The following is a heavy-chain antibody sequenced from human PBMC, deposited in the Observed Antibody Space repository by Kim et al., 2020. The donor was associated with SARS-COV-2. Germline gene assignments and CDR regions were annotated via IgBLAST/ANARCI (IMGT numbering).Heavy chain of an antibody. J-gene: IGHJ4*02. Sequence: YCADAVKGRLTISRDNAQNTRYLQMNSLRPEDTAGYYCSRNPYGDYEFDYWGQGTLVTVSS. V-gene: IGHV3-30*01. CDR3: SRNPYGDYEFDY. D-gene: IGHD4-17*01.